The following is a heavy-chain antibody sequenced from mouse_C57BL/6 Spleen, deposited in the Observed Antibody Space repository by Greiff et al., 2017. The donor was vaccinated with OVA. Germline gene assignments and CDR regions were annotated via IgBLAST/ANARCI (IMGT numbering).Heavy chain of an antibody. CDR2: ISYDGSN. CDR1: GYSITSGYY. Sequence: VQLQQSGPGLVKPSQSLSLTCSVTGYSITSGYYWNWIRQFPGNKLEWMCYISYDGSNNYNPSLKNRISITRDTSKNQFFLKLNSVTTEDTATYYCARSLAYWGQGTLVTVSA. J-gene: IGHJ3*01. CDR3: ARSLAY. V-gene: IGHV3-6*01.